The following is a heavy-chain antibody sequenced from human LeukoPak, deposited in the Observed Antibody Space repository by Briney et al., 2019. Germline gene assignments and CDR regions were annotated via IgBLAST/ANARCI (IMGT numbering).Heavy chain of an antibody. CDR1: GGSFSGYY. Sequence: PSETLSLTCAVYGGSFSGYYWSWIRQPPGKGLEWIGEINHSGGTNYYPSLKSRVTISVDTSKNQFSLKLSSVTAADTAVYYCASDIVVVPAAMGSYYYYGMDVWGQGTTVTVSS. D-gene: IGHD2-2*01. V-gene: IGHV4-34*01. CDR3: ASDIVVVPAAMGSYYYYGMDV. CDR2: INHSGGT. J-gene: IGHJ6*02.